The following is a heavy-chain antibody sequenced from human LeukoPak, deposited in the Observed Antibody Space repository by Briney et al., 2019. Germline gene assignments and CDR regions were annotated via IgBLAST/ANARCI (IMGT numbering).Heavy chain of an antibody. V-gene: IGHV5-51*01. CDR3: VRSGSTSGNLGY. CDR2: NYPDNSDT. J-gene: IGHJ4*02. D-gene: IGHD2-2*01. Sequence: GAYLKTPSGSFGDTFTTYCIAWWRRPPGRGVEWMGLNYPDNSDTRYNPSFQGQVTISADKSNSTSYLQRSSLKAADTAIYYCVRSGSTSGNLGYWGQGTQVTVSS. CDR1: GDTFTTYC.